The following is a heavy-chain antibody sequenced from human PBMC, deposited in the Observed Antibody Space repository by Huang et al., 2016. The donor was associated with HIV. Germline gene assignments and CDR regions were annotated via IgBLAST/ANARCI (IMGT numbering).Heavy chain of an antibody. CDR2: RYNRSNGNN. CDR3: ARFRCSGGYCYGWFDT. V-gene: IGHV6-1*01. J-gene: IGHJ5*02. D-gene: IGHD2-15*01. Sequence: QVQLQQSGPGLVRPSQTLSLTCAISGDSVSSSSSAWNWIRQSPSRGLAGLGSRYNRSNGNNEFAPSVRTRMTINPDTSKNQFSLRLNSVTPDDTAVYYCARFRCSGGYCYGWFDTWGQGILVTVSS. CDR1: GDSVSSSSSA.